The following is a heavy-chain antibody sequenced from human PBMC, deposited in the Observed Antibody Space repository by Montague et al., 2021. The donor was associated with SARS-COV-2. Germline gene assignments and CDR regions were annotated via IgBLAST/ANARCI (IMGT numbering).Heavy chain of an antibody. J-gene: IGHJ3*02. V-gene: IGHV3-48*03. D-gene: IGHD1-26*01. CDR1: GFTFSSYE. Sequence: SLRLSCSASGFTFSSYEMNWVRQAPGKGLEWVSSISGSGSTIYYADSVKGRFTISRDNAKNSLYLQMNSLRAEDTAVYYCAPREWELGAFDIWGQGTMVTVSS. CDR3: APREWELGAFDI. CDR2: ISGSGSTI.